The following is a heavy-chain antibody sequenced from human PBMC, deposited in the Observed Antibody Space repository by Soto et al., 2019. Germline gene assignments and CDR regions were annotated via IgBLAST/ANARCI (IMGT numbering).Heavy chain of an antibody. Sequence: QVQLQESGPGLVKPSQTLSLTCTVSGGSISSGGYYWSWIRQHPGKGLEWIGYIYYSGSTYYNPSLESRVTISVDTSKSQFSLNLTSVTAADTAVYYCARDRAGIVFYGMDVWGQGTTVTVSS. CDR1: GGSISSGGYY. V-gene: IGHV4-31*03. D-gene: IGHD3-10*01. J-gene: IGHJ6*02. CDR3: ARDRAGIVFYGMDV. CDR2: IYYSGST.